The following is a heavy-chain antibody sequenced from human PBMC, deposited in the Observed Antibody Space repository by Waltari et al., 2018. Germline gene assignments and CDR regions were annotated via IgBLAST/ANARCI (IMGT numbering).Heavy chain of an antibody. CDR1: GASISGNYW. D-gene: IGHD2-2*01. J-gene: IGHJ4*02. CDR3: AGDRAIGLFFDY. CDR2: VHHSGKT. Sequence: QVQLQESCQGLVKPSGTLSPTCAVSGASISGNYWWSWVRQSPEKGLEWIGQVHHSGKTHYNPSLQSRVTISLDKPKKQFSLNLNSVTAADTAVYYCAGDRAIGLFFDYWGRGTLVTVSS. V-gene: IGHV4-4*02.